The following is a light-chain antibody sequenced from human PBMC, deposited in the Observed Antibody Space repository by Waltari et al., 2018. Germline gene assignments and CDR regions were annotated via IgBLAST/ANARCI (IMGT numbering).Light chain of an antibody. CDR3: SSYTSSSLGV. J-gene: IGLJ1*01. Sequence: QSALTQPASVSGSPGQSLTSSCTRTSSTVGGYNYVPWYQQHPGKAPKLMIYGVSNRPSGVSNRFSGSKSGNTASLTISGLQAEDEADYYCSSYTSSSLGVFGTGTKVTV. CDR2: GVS. V-gene: IGLV2-14*01. CDR1: SSTVGGYNY.